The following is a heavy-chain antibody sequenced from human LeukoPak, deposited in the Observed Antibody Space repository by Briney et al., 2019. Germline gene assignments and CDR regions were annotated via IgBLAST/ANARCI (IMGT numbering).Heavy chain of an antibody. J-gene: IGHJ6*02. D-gene: IGHD2-15*01. CDR3: AKEGCSGGSCYNGMDV. CDR1: GFTFSSYA. Sequence: GGSLRLSCAASGFTFSSYAMSWVRQAPGKGLEWVSAISGSGGSTYYADSVKGRFTISRDNSKNTLYLQMDSLRAEDTAVYYCAKEGCSGGSCYNGMDVWGQGTTVTVSS. V-gene: IGHV3-23*01. CDR2: ISGSGGST.